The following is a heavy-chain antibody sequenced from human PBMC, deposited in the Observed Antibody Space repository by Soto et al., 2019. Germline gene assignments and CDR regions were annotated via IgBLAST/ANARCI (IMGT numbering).Heavy chain of an antibody. CDR3: ARNPFGVHYDDVAL. J-gene: IGHJ4*02. D-gene: IGHD3-3*01. CDR2: IYGDGNT. Sequence: EVRVEESGGDLIQPGGSLRLSCAASGFSVTVNYMTWVRQAPGKGLEWVSLIYGDGNTHYTDSVQGRFTISRDTFKNTLYLQMNSLRVEDTAVYYCARNPFGVHYDDVALWGQGTLVTVSS. V-gene: IGHV3-53*01. CDR1: GFSVTVNY.